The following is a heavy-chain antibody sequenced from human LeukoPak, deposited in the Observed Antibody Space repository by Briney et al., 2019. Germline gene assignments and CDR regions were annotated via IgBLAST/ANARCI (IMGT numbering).Heavy chain of an antibody. J-gene: IGHJ4*02. V-gene: IGHV4-4*02. CDR1: GGSISSSNW. Sequence: SGTLSLTCAVSGGSISSSNWWNWVRQPPGKGLEWIGEIYHSGSTNYNPPLKSRVTISIDKSKNQFSLKLSSVTAADTAVYYCARKYSSIWSHVDYWGQGTLVTVSS. CDR2: IYHSGST. D-gene: IGHD6-13*01. CDR3: ARKYSSIWSHVDY.